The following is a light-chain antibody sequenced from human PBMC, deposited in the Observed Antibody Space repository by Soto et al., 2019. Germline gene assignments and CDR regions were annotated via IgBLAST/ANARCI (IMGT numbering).Light chain of an antibody. J-gene: IGKJ5*01. CDR3: QQYNSWLT. Sequence: EIVMTQSPVTLYVSPGERATLSCRASQSVSTNLAWYQQKPGQAPRLLIYGASTRATGITARFSGSGSGTEVTLTISSRQSEDFAVYYCQQYNSWLTFGQGTRLEIK. V-gene: IGKV3-15*01. CDR2: GAS. CDR1: QSVSTN.